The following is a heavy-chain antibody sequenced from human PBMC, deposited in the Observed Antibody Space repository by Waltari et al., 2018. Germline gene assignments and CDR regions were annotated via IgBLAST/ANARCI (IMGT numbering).Heavy chain of an antibody. V-gene: IGHV3-48*04. CDR1: GFTFSSYT. CDR2: ISSSSSTI. J-gene: IGHJ3*02. Sequence: EVQLVESGGGLVQPGGSLRLSCSASGFTFSSYTMNWVRQAPGKGLEWLSYISSSSSTIYYEDSVKGRFTISRDNAKNSLYLQMNSLRAEDTAVYYCARDSLSFLNAFDIWGQGTMVTVSS. CDR3: ARDSLSFLNAFDI.